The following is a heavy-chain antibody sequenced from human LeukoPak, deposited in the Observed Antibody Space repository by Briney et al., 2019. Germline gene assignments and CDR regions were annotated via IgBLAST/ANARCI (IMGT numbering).Heavy chain of an antibody. D-gene: IGHD3-22*01. CDR3: ARDQHDSSGYYYYYFDY. V-gene: IGHV1-69*04. CDR2: IIPIFGIA. CDR1: GGTFSSYA. Sequence: SVKVSCKASGGTFSSYAISWVRQAPGQGLEWMGRIIPIFGIANYAQKFQGRVTITADKSTSTAYMELSSLRSEDTAVYYCARDQHDSSGYYYYYFDYWGQRTLVTVSS. J-gene: IGHJ4*02.